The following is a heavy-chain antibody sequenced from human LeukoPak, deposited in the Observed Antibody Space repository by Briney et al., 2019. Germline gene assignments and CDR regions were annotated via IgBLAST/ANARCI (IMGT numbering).Heavy chain of an antibody. Sequence: PGGSLRLSCAASGFTFSSYAMSWVRQAPGKGLEWVSAISGSGGSTYYADSVKGRFTIPRDNSKNTLYLQMNSLRAEDTAVYYCAKAPVVLGSYYSDYWGQGTLVTVSS. V-gene: IGHV3-23*01. CDR1: GFTFSSYA. CDR3: AKAPVVLGSYYSDY. J-gene: IGHJ4*02. CDR2: ISGSGGST. D-gene: IGHD1-26*01.